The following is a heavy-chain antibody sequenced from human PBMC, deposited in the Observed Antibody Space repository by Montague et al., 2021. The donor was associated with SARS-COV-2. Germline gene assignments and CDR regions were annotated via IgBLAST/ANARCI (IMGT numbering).Heavy chain of an antibody. J-gene: IGHJ5*02. CDR3: ARHECYYDGTVAVPFDP. Sequence: QSGAEVKKPGESLKISCKGYGYGFSSYWIAWVRQMPGKGLEYMGIIYPRDLDTKYSPAFQGQVSISADKSISTAYLQWSSLKASDTAMYYCARHECYYDGTVAVPFDPWGQGTLVTVSS. CDR1: GYGFSSYW. V-gene: IGHV5-51*01. D-gene: IGHD3-10*01. CDR2: IYPRDLDT.